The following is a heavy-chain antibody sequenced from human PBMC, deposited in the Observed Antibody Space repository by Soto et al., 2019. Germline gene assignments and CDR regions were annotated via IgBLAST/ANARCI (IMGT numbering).Heavy chain of an antibody. D-gene: IGHD2-15*01. CDR2: ISGSGGST. J-gene: IGHJ1*01. Sequence: LRLSCAASGFTFSNYGMSWVRQAPGKGLEWVSVISGSGGSTYYADSVKGRFTLSRDNSKNTVYLQMNSLRAEDTAVYYCAKDSPVGVPLLRDLHDWGQGTLVTVSS. V-gene: IGHV3-23*01. CDR1: GFTFSNYG. CDR3: AKDSPVGVPLLRDLHD.